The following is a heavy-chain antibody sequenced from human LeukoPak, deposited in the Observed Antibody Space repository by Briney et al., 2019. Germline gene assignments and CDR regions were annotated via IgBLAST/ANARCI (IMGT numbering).Heavy chain of an antibody. CDR2: ISSSSSYI. CDR1: GFTFSSYS. J-gene: IGHJ4*02. Sequence: GGSLRLSCAASGFTFSSYSMNWVRQAPGKGLEWVSSISSSSSYIYYADSVKGRFTISRDNAKNSLYLQMNSLRAEDTAVYYCAREGTGPPGFDYWGQGTLVTVSS. V-gene: IGHV3-21*01. CDR3: AREGTGPPGFDY. D-gene: IGHD1-14*01.